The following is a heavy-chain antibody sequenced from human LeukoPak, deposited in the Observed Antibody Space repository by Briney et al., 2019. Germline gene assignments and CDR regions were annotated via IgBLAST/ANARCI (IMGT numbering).Heavy chain of an antibody. CDR3: ARAMVASTFHYMDV. D-gene: IGHD2-15*01. CDR2: MKEDGSDK. J-gene: IGHJ6*03. CDR1: GFGFSSYW. Sequence: GSLRLSCAASGFGFSSYWMTWVRQTPGKGLEWVANMKEDGSDKHYVDSVRGRFTISRDNGKKSLYLQMNRLRAEDTAVYYCARAMVASTFHYMDVWGKGTTVTVSS. V-gene: IGHV3-7*01.